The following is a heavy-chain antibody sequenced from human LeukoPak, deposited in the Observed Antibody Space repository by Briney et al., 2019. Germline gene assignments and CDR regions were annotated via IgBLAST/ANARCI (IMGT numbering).Heavy chain of an antibody. V-gene: IGHV3-23*01. CDR3: AAEGDRLLDY. CDR2: ISGSGGST. D-gene: IGHD3-16*01. CDR1: GSTFSHYG. Sequence: GGSLRLSCAASGSTFSHYGMSWVRQAPGKGLERVSAISGSGGSTYYADSVKGRFTISRDNAKNSLYLQMNSLRAEDTAVYYCAAEGDRLLDYWGQGTLVTVSS. J-gene: IGHJ4*02.